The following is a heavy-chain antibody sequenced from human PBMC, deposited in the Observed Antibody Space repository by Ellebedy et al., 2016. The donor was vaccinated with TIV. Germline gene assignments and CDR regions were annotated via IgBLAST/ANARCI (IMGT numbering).Heavy chain of an antibody. CDR1: GGTFSSYA. Sequence: SVKVSXKASGGTFSSYAISWVRQAPGQGLEWMGGIIPIFGTANYAQKFQGRVTITADESTSTAYMELSSLRSEDTAVYYCAREHYYDSSGPNYFDYWGQGTLVTVSS. CDR3: AREHYYDSSGPNYFDY. CDR2: IIPIFGTA. V-gene: IGHV1-69*13. J-gene: IGHJ4*02. D-gene: IGHD3-22*01.